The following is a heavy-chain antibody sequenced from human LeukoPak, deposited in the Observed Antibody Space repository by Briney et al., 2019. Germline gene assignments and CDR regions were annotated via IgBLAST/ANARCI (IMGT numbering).Heavy chain of an antibody. Sequence: PGGSLRLSFAASGFTFDDYAMHWVRQAPGKGLEWVSGISWNSGSIGYADSVKGRFTISRDNAKNSLYLQMNSLRAEDTALYYCAKDGGGYSYGYFDYWGQGTLVTVSS. V-gene: IGHV3-9*01. CDR1: GFTFDDYA. J-gene: IGHJ4*02. CDR3: AKDGGGYSYGYFDY. CDR2: ISWNSGSI. D-gene: IGHD5-18*01.